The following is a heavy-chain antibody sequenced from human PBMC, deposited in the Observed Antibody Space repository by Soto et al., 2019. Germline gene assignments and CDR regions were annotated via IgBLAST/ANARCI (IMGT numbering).Heavy chain of an antibody. J-gene: IGHJ6*03. CDR2: INHSGST. V-gene: IGHV4-34*01. Sequence: SETLSLTCTVSSGSISTYYWSWIRQPPGKGLEWFGDINHSGSTNYNPFLKSRVTISVDTSKNQFSLKLSSVTAADTAVYYCARGGYCSSTSCYSANSYYMDVWGKGTTVTVSS. CDR3: ARGGYCSSTSCYSANSYYMDV. D-gene: IGHD2-2*01. CDR1: SGSISTYY.